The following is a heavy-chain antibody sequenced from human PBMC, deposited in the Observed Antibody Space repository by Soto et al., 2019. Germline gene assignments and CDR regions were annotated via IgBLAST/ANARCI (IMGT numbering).Heavy chain of an antibody. CDR1: GGTFGNSA. Sequence: QVQLVQSGAEVKKPGSSVTVSCKASGGTFGNSAISWVRQAPGQGLECMGGIIPIFPTPDYAQKFQGRVTIPADETTIKAYRKLTRLRSEDTTVNYCARDRARPQVGGNNYNGIDGWGQGTTVAFSS. V-gene: IGHV1-69*12. J-gene: IGHJ6*02. D-gene: IGHD1-1*01. CDR3: ARDRARPQVGGNNYNGIDG. CDR2: IIPIFPTP.